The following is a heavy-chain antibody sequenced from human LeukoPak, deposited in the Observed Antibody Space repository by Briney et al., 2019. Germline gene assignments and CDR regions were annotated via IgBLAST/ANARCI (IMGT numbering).Heavy chain of an antibody. J-gene: IGHJ4*02. CDR1: GFTFSSYG. CDR2: ISGSGGST. V-gene: IGHV3-23*01. CDR3: ARVVVVPAANTIDY. Sequence: PGGSLRLSCAASGFTFSSYGMSWVRQAPGKGLEWVSAISGSGGSTYYADSVKGRFTISRDNSKNTLYLQMNSLRAEDTAVYYCARVVVVPAANTIDYWGQGTLVTVSS. D-gene: IGHD2-2*01.